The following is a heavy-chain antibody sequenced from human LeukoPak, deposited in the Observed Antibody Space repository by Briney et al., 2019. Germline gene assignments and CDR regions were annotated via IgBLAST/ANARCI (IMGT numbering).Heavy chain of an antibody. CDR2: INPSSGDT. CDR1: GYTFSDYC. V-gene: IGHV1-2*02. D-gene: IGHD2-2*02. Sequence: ASVKVSCKSSGYTFSDYCIHWVRPAPGQGLEWIGCINPSSGDTEFAHNLQGRVTMTSDTSISTAYMELGGLTSDDTAVYYCARVYIPPHTSIKHWGEGTLLSVSS. CDR3: ARVYIPPHTSIKH. J-gene: IGHJ4*02.